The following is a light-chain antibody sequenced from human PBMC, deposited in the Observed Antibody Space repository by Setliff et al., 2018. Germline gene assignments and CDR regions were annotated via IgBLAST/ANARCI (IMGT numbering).Light chain of an antibody. Sequence: QSALAQPPSASGSPGQSLTISCTGTSRDIGAYNSVSWYQQHPGKAPKLLIYEVTKRPSGVPDRFSGSKSGNTASLTVSGLQADDEADYFCCSYAASYNPYAFGSGTKVTVL. V-gene: IGLV2-8*01. CDR3: CSYAASYNPYA. CDR2: EVT. CDR1: SRDIGAYNS. J-gene: IGLJ1*01.